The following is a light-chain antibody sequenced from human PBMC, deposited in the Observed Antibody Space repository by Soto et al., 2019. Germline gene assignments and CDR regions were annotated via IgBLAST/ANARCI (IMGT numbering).Light chain of an antibody. Sequence: EIVLTQSPGTLSLSPGERATLSCRASQSVSSSYLAWYQQKPGQAPRLLIYGASSRATGIPDRFSGSGSGTDFTLTISRLGPEDFAVYYCQQYGSSCTFGQGTKVDIK. CDR1: QSVSSSY. CDR2: GAS. V-gene: IGKV3-20*01. J-gene: IGKJ1*01. CDR3: QQYGSSCT.